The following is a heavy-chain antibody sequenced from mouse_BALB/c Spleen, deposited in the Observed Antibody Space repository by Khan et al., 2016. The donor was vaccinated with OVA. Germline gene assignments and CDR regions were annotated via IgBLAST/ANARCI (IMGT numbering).Heavy chain of an antibody. Sequence: EVQLQESGPGLVKPSQSLSLTCTVTGYSITSGYAWNWIRQFPGNKLEWMGYISYSGVTSYTPSLKSRNSITRDKSKKQFVLQLTSVTTEDTATYYCARGNYYGYYFDYWGQGPTLTVSS. CDR1: GYSITSGYA. CDR3: ARGNYYGYYFDY. V-gene: IGHV3-2*02. J-gene: IGHJ2*01. CDR2: ISYSGVT. D-gene: IGHD1-1*01.